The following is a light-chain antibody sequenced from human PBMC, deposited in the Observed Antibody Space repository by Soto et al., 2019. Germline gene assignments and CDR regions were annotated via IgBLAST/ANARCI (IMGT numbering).Light chain of an antibody. CDR2: AAS. Sequence: AIRMTQSPSSFSASTGDRVTITCRASQGISSYLAWYQQKPGKAPKLLIYAASTLQSGVPSRFSGSGSGTDFTLTISCLQSEDFATYYCQQSYNIPRTFGQGTRLEIK. J-gene: IGKJ5*01. CDR3: QQSYNIPRT. CDR1: QGISSY. V-gene: IGKV1-8*01.